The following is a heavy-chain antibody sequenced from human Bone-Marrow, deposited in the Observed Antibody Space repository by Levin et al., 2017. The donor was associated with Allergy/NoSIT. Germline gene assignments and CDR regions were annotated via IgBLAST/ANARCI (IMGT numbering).Heavy chain of an antibody. CDR2: ITGSGAST. D-gene: IGHD6-19*01. CDR1: GFTFTRYA. V-gene: IGHV3-23*01. J-gene: IGHJ4*02. Sequence: GGSLRLSCTASGFTFTRYAISWVRQAPGKGLEWVSTITGSGASTYSADSVKGRLTMSRDNSNNQVSLLLNSLRADDTAVYYCARTSGWYPDYYFDFWGQGTLVTVSS. CDR3: ARTSGWYPDYYFDF.